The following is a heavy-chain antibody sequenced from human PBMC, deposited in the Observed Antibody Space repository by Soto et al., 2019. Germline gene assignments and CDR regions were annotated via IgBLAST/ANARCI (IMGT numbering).Heavy chain of an antibody. D-gene: IGHD1-1*01. CDR2: IIPILGIA. V-gene: IGHV1-69*02. CDR3: ARSAFFVPDLDSPSDY. Sequence: SVKVSCKASGGTFSSYTISWVRQAPGQWLEWMGRIIPILGIANYAQKFQGRVTITADKSTSTAYMELSSLRSEDTAVYYCARSAFFVPDLDSPSDYWGQGTLVTVSS. CDR1: GGTFSSYT. J-gene: IGHJ4*02.